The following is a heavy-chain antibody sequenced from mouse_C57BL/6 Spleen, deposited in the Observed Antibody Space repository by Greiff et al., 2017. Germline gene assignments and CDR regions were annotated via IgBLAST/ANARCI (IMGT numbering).Heavy chain of an antibody. CDR1: GYTFTGYW. Sequence: QVQLQQSGAELMKPGASVKLSCKATGYTFTGYWIAWVKQRPGHGLEWIGEILPGSGSTNYNEKFKGKATFTADTSSTTAYMQLSRLTTEDSAIYYCASDSSGYGFAYWGQGTLVTVSA. V-gene: IGHV1-9*01. D-gene: IGHD3-2*02. CDR3: ASDSSGYGFAY. CDR2: ILPGSGST. J-gene: IGHJ3*01.